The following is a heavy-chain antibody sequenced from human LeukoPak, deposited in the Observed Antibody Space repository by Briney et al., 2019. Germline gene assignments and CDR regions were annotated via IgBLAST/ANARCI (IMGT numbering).Heavy chain of an antibody. CDR2: IGTYGGDT. D-gene: IGHD3-22*01. V-gene: IGHV1-18*01. CDR1: TSR. CDR3: ARDLWNFYDDSGYNSDFDS. Sequence: ASVKVSCKATSRISWVRQAPGQGLEWMGWIGTYGGDTYYAQKFQGRITATTDTSTSTVYMELRNLRSDDTAVYYCARDLWNFYDDSGYNSDFDSWGQGTLVTASS. J-gene: IGHJ5*01.